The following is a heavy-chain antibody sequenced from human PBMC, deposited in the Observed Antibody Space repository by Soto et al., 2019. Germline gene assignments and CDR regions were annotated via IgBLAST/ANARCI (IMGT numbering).Heavy chain of an antibody. D-gene: IGHD4-4*01. J-gene: IGHJ5*02. CDR3: VRGGSNYAS. Sequence: VGSLRLSCTASGFTFSDSWMTWVRQAPGKGLEWVARIKPDESEKKYADSVKGRFSISRDNAKNSMYLQMDSLRGEDTAVYYCVRGGSNYASWGQGTLVTVPQ. CDR2: IKPDESEK. CDR1: GFTFSDSW. V-gene: IGHV3-7*01.